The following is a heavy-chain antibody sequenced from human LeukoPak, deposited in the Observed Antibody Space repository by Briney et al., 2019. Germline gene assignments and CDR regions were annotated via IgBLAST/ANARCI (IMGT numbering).Heavy chain of an antibody. J-gene: IGHJ4*02. CDR3: ARDGTAVGINYDY. Sequence: PGGSLRLSCAASGFTFSSYAMSWVRQAPGKGLEWVSAISGSGDNTYYADSVKGRFTISRDNAKNSLYLQMNSLRAEDTAVYYCARDGTAVGINYDYWGQGTLVTVSS. V-gene: IGHV3-23*01. CDR1: GFTFSSYA. D-gene: IGHD6-13*01. CDR2: ISGSGDNT.